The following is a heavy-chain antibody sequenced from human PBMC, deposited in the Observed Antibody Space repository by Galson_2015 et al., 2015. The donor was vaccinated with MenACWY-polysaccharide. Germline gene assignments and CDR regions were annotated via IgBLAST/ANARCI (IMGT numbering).Heavy chain of an antibody. J-gene: IGHJ4*02. CDR3: AKDERSGWFGIFDY. CDR2: ISGRGGST. V-gene: IGHV3-23*01. D-gene: IGHD6-19*01. CDR1: GFTFSSYA. Sequence: LRLSCAASGFTFSSYAMSWVRQAPGKGLEWVSAISGRGGSTYYADSVRGRFTISRDNSKNTLYLQMNSLRAEDTAVYYCAKDERSGWFGIFDYWGQGILVTVSS.